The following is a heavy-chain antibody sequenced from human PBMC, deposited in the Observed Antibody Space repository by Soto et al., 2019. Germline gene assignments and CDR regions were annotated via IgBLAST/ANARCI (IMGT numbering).Heavy chain of an antibody. V-gene: IGHV1-18*01. J-gene: IGHJ6*02. Sequence: SVKVSFKASCYTFTSYFITWVRQAPGQGLEWMGWISAYNGNTNYAQMLQGRVTMTTDTSTATAYMEMRSLRSDDTAVYYCARQNYYSGMDVWGQGTTVTVSS. CDR1: CYTFTSYF. CDR3: ARQNYYSGMDV. CDR2: ISAYNGNT.